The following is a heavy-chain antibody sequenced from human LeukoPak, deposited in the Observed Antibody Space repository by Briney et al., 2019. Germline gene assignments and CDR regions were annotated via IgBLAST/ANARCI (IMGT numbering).Heavy chain of an antibody. D-gene: IGHD2-2*01. CDR1: GFTFSSYS. CDR2: ISSSSSYI. V-gene: IGHV3-21*01. Sequence: GGSLRLSCAATGFTFSSYSMNWVRQAPGKGLEWVSSISSSSSYIYYADSVKGRFTISRDNAKNSLYLQMNSLRAEDTAVYYCASEQLYYYYYMHVWGKGTTVTVSS. CDR3: ASEQLYYYYYMHV. J-gene: IGHJ6*03.